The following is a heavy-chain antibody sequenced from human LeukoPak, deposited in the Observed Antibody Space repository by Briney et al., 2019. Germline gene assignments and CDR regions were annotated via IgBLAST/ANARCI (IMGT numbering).Heavy chain of an antibody. CDR2: ISAYNGNT. Sequence: EASVKVSCKASGYTFTSYGISWVRQAPGQGLEWMGWISAYNGNTNYAQKLQGRVTMTTDTSTSTAYMELRSLRSDDTAVYYCARSKELRFLEWLLDYYMDVWGKGTTVTVSS. CDR3: ARSKELRFLEWLLDYYMDV. J-gene: IGHJ6*03. D-gene: IGHD3-3*01. CDR1: GYTFTSYG. V-gene: IGHV1-18*01.